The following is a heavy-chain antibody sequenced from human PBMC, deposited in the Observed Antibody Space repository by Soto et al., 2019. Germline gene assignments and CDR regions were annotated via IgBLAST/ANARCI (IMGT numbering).Heavy chain of an antibody. CDR1: GGSFSGYY. CDR3: ARRSLAYGSVIPTLLAYFDY. CDR2: INHSGST. Sequence: SETLSLTCAVYGGSFSGYYWSWIRQPPGKGLEWIGEINHSGSTNYNPSLKSRVTISVDTSKNQFSLKLSSVTAADTAVYYCARRSLAYGSVIPTLLAYFDYWGQGTLVTVSS. V-gene: IGHV4-34*01. J-gene: IGHJ4*02. D-gene: IGHD3-10*01.